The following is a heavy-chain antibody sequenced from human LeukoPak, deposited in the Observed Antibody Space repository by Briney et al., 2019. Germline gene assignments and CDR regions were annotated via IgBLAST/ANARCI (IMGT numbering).Heavy chain of an antibody. V-gene: IGHV4-39*01. CDR2: IYYSGST. J-gene: IGHJ4*02. CDR3: ARLRYYYDSSGYYADY. Sequence: PSETLSLTCTVSGGSISSSSYYWGWIRQPPGKGLEWIGSIYYSGSTYYNPSLKSRVTISVGTSKNQFSLKLSSVTAADTAVYYCARLRYYYDSSGYYADYWGQGTLVTVSS. D-gene: IGHD3-22*01. CDR1: GGSISSSSYY.